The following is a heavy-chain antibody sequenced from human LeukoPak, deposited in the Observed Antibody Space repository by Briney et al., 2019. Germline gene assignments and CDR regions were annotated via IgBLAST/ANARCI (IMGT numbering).Heavy chain of an antibody. J-gene: IGHJ3*02. CDR3: PRVNQDHRGPFDI. Sequence: TLSLTCTVSGGSISSGSYYWSWIRQPAGKGLEWIGRIYTSGSTNYNPSLKSRVTTSVDTSMNQFSPKLSSVTAADTAVYYCPRVNQDHRGPFDIWAKGQWSPSLQ. CDR2: IYTSGST. D-gene: IGHD4-23*01. CDR1: GGSISSGSYY. V-gene: IGHV4-61*02.